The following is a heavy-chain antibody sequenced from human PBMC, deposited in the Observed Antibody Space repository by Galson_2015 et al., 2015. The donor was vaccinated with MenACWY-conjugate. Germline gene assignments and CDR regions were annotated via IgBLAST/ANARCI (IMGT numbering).Heavy chain of an antibody. CDR2: IIPIFGTA. CDR3: ARAELELRGWFDP. Sequence: SVKVSCKASGGTFSSYAISWVRQAPGQGLEWMGGIIPIFGTANYARKFQGRVTITADESTSTAYMELSSLRSEDTAVYYCARAELELRGWFDPWGQGTLVTVSS. CDR1: GGTFSSYA. D-gene: IGHD1-7*01. V-gene: IGHV1-69*13. J-gene: IGHJ5*02.